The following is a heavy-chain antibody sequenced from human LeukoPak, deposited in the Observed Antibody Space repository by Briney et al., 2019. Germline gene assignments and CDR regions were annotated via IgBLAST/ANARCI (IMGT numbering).Heavy chain of an antibody. D-gene: IGHD6-19*01. CDR1: GGSINSDY. CDR2: IYSSGSP. CDR3: ARHRLEYSSESPEYYFDY. V-gene: IGHV4-59*01. J-gene: IGHJ4*02. Sequence: PSETLSLTCTVSGGSINSDYWSWIRQPPGKGLEWIGFIYSSGSPTYNPSLESRVTISVDTSKNQFSLKLSSVTAADTAVYYCARHRLEYSSESPEYYFDYWGQGTLVTVSS.